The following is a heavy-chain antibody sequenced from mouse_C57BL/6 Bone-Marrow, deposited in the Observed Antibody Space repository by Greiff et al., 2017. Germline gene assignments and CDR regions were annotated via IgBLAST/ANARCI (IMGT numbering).Heavy chain of an antibody. D-gene: IGHD1-1*01. CDR2: IWGDGST. Sequence: VKLQESGPGLVAPSQSLSITCTVSGFSLTSYGVSWVRQPPGKGLEWLGVIWGDGSTNYHSALISRLSISKDNSKSQVFLKLNSLQTDDTATYYCAKFKRLTTVVAKYFDVWGTGTTVTVSS. J-gene: IGHJ1*03. CDR1: GFSLTSYG. V-gene: IGHV2-3*01. CDR3: AKFKRLTTVVAKYFDV.